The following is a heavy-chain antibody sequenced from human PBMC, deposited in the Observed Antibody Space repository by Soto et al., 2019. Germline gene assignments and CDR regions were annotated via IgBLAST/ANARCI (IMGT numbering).Heavy chain of an antibody. J-gene: IGHJ5*02. D-gene: IGHD2-21*01. Sequence: PWGSRRLSCAASGFTFSTYWMSWVRQDPGKGLEWVANIKQDVSESNYVDSVKGRFTISRDNAKNSLYLQMNSLRAEDTAVYYCARNVWTWSDRWGKRNMVTGSS. CDR2: IKQDVSES. V-gene: IGHV3-7*03. CDR3: ARNVWTWSDR. CDR1: GFTFSTYW.